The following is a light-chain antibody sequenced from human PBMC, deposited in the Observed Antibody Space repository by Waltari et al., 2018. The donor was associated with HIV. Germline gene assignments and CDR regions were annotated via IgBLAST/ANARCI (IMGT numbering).Light chain of an antibody. CDR1: SSDVGSYKL. J-gene: IGLJ1*01. Sequence: QSALTQPASVSGSPGQSITISCTGTSSDVGSYKLVSWYQQHPGKAPKLMIYEVTKRPSGVSNRFSASKSGNTASLTISGLQAEDEADYYCCSYAGSSTYVFGNGTKVTVL. CDR2: EVT. CDR3: CSYAGSSTYV. V-gene: IGLV2-23*02.